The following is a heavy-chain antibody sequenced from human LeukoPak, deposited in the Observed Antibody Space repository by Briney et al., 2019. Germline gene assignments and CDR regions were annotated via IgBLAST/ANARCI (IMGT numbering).Heavy chain of an antibody. CDR1: GFTFSSYG. CDR2: INYDGSNK. J-gene: IGHJ4*02. Sequence: GGSLRLSCAASGFTFSSYGMHWVRQAPGKGLEWVAVINYDGSNKYYADSVKGRFTISRDNTKNTLYLQMNSLRVEDTAVYYCARALSTGGRIDYWGQGTLVTVSS. D-gene: IGHD2-8*02. CDR3: ARALSTGGRIDY. V-gene: IGHV3-33*01.